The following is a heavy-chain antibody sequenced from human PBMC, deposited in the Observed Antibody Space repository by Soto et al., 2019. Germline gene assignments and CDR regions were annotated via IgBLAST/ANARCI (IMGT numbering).Heavy chain of an antibody. CDR1: GGSISSSTYY. CDR3: ARLYYDSSDYYYFDY. V-gene: IGHV4-61*05. D-gene: IGHD3-22*01. Sequence: SETLSLTCTVSGGSISSSTYYWSWIRQPPGRGLEWIGYIFHSGSTNYNPSLKSRVTISVDTSKNQFSLKLSSVTAADTAVYYCARLYYDSSDYYYFDYWGQGTLVTVSS. CDR2: IFHSGST. J-gene: IGHJ4*02.